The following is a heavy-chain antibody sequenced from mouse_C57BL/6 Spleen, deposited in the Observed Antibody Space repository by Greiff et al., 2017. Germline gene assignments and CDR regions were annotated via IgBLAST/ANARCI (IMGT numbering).Heavy chain of an antibody. CDR2: IDPETGGT. CDR3: TRRETTVVAWYFEV. CDR1: GYTFTDYE. J-gene: IGHJ1*03. Sequence: VQLQQSGAELVRPGASVTLSCKASGYTFTDYEMHWVKQTPVHGLEWIGAIDPETGGTAYNQKFKGKAILTADKSSSTAYMELRSLTSEDSAVYYCTRRETTVVAWYFEVWGTGTTVTVSS. D-gene: IGHD1-1*01. V-gene: IGHV1-15*01.